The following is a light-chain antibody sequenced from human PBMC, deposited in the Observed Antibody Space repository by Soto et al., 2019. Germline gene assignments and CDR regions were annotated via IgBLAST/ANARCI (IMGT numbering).Light chain of an antibody. CDR1: QTISSP. CDR3: QHSYGTPA. CDR2: ATS. V-gene: IGKV1-39*01. Sequence: DIQMTHSPSSLSASVGDRVTITCRASQTISSPLSWYQQKPGKVPELLIYATSRLQSGVPSRFSGSRSGTDFTLTISSLQPEDFATYYCQHSYGTPAFGQGTRLEI. J-gene: IGKJ5*01.